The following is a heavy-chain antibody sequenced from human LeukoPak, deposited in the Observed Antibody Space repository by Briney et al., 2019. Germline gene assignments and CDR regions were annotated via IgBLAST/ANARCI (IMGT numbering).Heavy chain of an antibody. CDR3: ARIAAAGTQPIDY. CDR1: GGSISSSSYY. CDR2: IYYSGST. J-gene: IGHJ4*02. V-gene: IGHV4-39*07. Sequence: SETLSLTCTVSGGSISSSSYYWGWIRQPPGKGLEWIGSIYYSGSTYYNPSLKSRVTISVDTSKNQFSLKLSSVTAADTAVYYCARIAAAGTQPIDYWGQGTLVTVSS. D-gene: IGHD6-13*01.